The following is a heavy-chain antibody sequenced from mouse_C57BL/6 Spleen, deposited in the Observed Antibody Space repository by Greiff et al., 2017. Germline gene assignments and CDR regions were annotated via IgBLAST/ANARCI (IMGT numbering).Heavy chain of an antibody. D-gene: IGHD2-2*01. V-gene: IGHV1-39*01. CDR2: INPNYGTT. J-gene: IGHJ4*01. CDR1: GYSFTDYN. Sequence: EVKLMESGPELVKPGASVKISCKASGYSFTDYNMNWVKQSNGKSLEWIGVINPNYGTTSYNQKFKGKATLTVDQSSSTAYMQLNSLTSEDSAVYYCARSGIYYGYDGAMDYWGQGTSVTVSS. CDR3: ARSGIYYGYDGAMDY.